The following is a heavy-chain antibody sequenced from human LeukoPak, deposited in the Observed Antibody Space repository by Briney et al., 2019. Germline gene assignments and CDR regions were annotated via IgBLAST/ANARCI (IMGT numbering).Heavy chain of an antibody. D-gene: IGHD3-3*01. Sequence: GGSLRLSCAASGFTFSSYAMSWVRQAPGKGLEWVSAISGSGGSTYYADSVKGRFTISRDNSKNTLYLQMNSLRAEDTAVYYCAKVAEWLLPPTFGYYYYYMDVWGKGTTVTVSS. V-gene: IGHV3-23*01. J-gene: IGHJ6*03. CDR1: GFTFSSYA. CDR3: AKVAEWLLPPTFGYYYYYMDV. CDR2: ISGSGGST.